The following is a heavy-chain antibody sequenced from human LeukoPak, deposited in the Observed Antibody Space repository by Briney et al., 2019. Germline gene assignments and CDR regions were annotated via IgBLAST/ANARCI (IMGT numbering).Heavy chain of an antibody. Sequence: PSETLSLTCTVSGGSMNINNYYWGWIRQPPGKGLEWIGSIYYSGSTYYNPSLKSRVTISVDTSKNQVSLKLSSVTAADTAVYYCARLHYGGNYGFYYYYMDVWGKGTTVTISS. J-gene: IGHJ6*03. CDR3: ARLHYGGNYGFYYYYMDV. CDR1: GGSMNINNYY. D-gene: IGHD4-23*01. CDR2: IYYSGST. V-gene: IGHV4-39*01.